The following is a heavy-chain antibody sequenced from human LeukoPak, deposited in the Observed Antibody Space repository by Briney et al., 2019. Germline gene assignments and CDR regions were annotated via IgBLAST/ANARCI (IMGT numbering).Heavy chain of an antibody. D-gene: IGHD3-16*01. Sequence: GGSLKLSCAASGFTFFSYAMHWVRQAPGKGLEWVAVISYDGSNKYYVDSVKGRFTISRDNSKNTLYLQMNSLRAEDTAVYYCAREGKNAYVWGSPRQASYFDYWGQGTLVTVSP. CDR3: AREGKNAYVWGSPRQASYFDY. CDR1: GFTFFSYA. CDR2: ISYDGSNK. V-gene: IGHV3-30*04. J-gene: IGHJ4*02.